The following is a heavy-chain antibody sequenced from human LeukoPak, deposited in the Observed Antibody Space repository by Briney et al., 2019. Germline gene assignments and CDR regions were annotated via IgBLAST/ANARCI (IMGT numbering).Heavy chain of an antibody. V-gene: IGHV3-23*01. CDR3: AKGNGYSYGRYYFDY. Sequence: GGSLRLSCAASGFTFSSYAMGWVRQAPGKGLEGVSAITASGGNTYYADSVKGRFTTSRDNSKNTLYLQVNSLRAEDTAVYYCAKGNGYSYGRYYFDYWGQGTLVTVSS. CDR2: ITASGGNT. D-gene: IGHD5-18*01. J-gene: IGHJ4*02. CDR1: GFTFSSYA.